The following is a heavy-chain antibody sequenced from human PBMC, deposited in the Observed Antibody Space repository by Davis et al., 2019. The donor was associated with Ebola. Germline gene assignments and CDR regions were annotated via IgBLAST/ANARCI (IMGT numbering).Heavy chain of an antibody. D-gene: IGHD1-1*01. V-gene: IGHV1-2*06. CDR1: GYTFTGYY. Sequence: ASVKVSCKASGYTFTGYYMHWVRQAPGQGLEWMGRINPNSGGTNYAQKFQGRVTMTRDTSISTAYMEVRSLTSDDTAVYYCARGTSPLDAFDYWGQGTMVTVSA. J-gene: IGHJ3*01. CDR2: INPNSGGT. CDR3: ARGTSPLDAFDY.